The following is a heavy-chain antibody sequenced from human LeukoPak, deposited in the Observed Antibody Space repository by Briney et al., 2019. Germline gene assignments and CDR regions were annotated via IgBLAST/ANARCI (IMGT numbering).Heavy chain of an antibody. D-gene: IGHD6-19*01. Sequence: GGSLRLSCAASGFTFSSYGMHWVRQAPGKGLEWVAVISYDGSNKYYADPVKGRFTISRDNSKNTLYLQMNSLRAEDTAVYYCAKDLAVAGTNYYYGMDVWGQGTTVTVSS. CDR2: ISYDGSNK. CDR3: AKDLAVAGTNYYYGMDV. J-gene: IGHJ6*02. CDR1: GFTFSSYG. V-gene: IGHV3-30*18.